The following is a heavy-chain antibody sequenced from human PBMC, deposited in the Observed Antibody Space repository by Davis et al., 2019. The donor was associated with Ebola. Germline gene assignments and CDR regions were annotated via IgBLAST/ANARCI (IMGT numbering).Heavy chain of an antibody. CDR1: GYTFNLYG. V-gene: IGHV1-18*01. Sequence: AASVKVSCKASGYTFNLYGISWVRQAPGQGLEWMGWISAYNGNTNYAQRFQGRVTITADESTSTAYMELSSLRSEDTAVYYCAKVESGVWGQGTLVTVSS. CDR3: AKVESGV. J-gene: IGHJ4*02. CDR2: ISAYNGNT. D-gene: IGHD3-3*01.